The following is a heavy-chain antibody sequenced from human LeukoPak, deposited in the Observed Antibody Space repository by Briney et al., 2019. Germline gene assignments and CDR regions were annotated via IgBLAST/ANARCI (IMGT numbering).Heavy chain of an antibody. V-gene: IGHV3-21*01. CDR2: ISSSSSYI. Sequence: GGSLRLSCAASGFTFSSYWMNWVRQAPGKGLEWVSSISSSSSYIYYADSVKGRFTISRDNAKTSLYLQMNSLRAEDTAVYYCARGYTNYGYAFDIWGQGTMVTVSS. CDR3: ARGYTNYGYAFDI. D-gene: IGHD4-11*01. J-gene: IGHJ3*02. CDR1: GFTFSSYW.